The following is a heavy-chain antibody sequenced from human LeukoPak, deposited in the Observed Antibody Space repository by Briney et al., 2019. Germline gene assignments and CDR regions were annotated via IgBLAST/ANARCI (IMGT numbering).Heavy chain of an antibody. CDR3: VTEVSGSFPT. CDR1: EFTFSNYW. Sequence: GGSLRLSCAASEFTFSNYWMSWVRQAPGKGLEWVANINQDRSEKYYVDSVKGRFTISRDNAKNSLYLQMNSLKSEDTAVYYCVTEVSGSFPTWGQGTLVTVSS. J-gene: IGHJ4*02. V-gene: IGHV3-7*03. CDR2: INQDRSEK. D-gene: IGHD1-26*01.